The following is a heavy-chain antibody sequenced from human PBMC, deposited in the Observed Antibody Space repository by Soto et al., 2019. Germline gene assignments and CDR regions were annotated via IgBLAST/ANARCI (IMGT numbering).Heavy chain of an antibody. CDR1: GFTFSSHG. V-gene: IGHV3-33*01. CDR2: IWNDGSNK. Sequence: GGSLRLSCVGSGFTFSSHGMHWVRQAPGKGLEWVAVIWNDGSNKYYVDSVKGRFTISRDNSKNTLYLQMNSLRAEDTAVYYCARESEDLTSNFDYWGQGTLVTVSS. CDR3: ARESEDLTSNFDY. J-gene: IGHJ4*02.